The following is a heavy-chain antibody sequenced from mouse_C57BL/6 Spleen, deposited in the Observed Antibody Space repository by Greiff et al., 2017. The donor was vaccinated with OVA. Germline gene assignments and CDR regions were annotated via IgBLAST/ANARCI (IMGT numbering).Heavy chain of an antibody. D-gene: IGHD3-3*01. CDR3: ARGMRAPYWYFDV. Sequence: VQLQQSGAELAKPGASVKLSCKASGYTFTSYWMHWVKQRPGQGLEWIGYINPSSGYTKYNQKFKDKATLTADKSSSTAYMQLSSLTYEDSAVYYCARGMRAPYWYFDVWGTGTTVTVSS. CDR1: GYTFTSYW. CDR2: INPSSGYT. V-gene: IGHV1-7*01. J-gene: IGHJ1*03.